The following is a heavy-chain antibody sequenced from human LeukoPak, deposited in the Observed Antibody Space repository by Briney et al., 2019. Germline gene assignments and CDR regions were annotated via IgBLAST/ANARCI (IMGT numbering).Heavy chain of an antibody. CDR3: ARVAMVRGEDYFDY. CDR2: INAGNGNT. J-gene: IGHJ4*02. D-gene: IGHD3-10*01. CDR1: GYTFTSYA. V-gene: IGHV1-3*01. Sequence: GASAKVSCKASGYTFTSYAMHWVRQAPGQRLEWMGWINAGNGNTKYSQKFQGRVTITRDTSASTAYMELSSLRSEDTAVYYCARVAMVRGEDYFDYWGQGTLVTVSS.